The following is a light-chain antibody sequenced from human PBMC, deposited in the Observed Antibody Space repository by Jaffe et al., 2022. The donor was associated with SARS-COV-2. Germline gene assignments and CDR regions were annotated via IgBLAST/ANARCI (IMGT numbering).Light chain of an antibody. Sequence: QSVLTQPPSVSGTPGQRVTISCSGSSSNIGGNSVNWYQQLPGSAPKLLIYDNDQRPSGVPDRFSGSKSGTSGSLAISGLQSEDEADYICAAWDDGLIGGEVFGGGTKLTVL. CDR3: AAWDDGLIGGEV. CDR2: DND. V-gene: IGLV1-44*01. CDR1: SSNIGGNS. J-gene: IGLJ2*01.